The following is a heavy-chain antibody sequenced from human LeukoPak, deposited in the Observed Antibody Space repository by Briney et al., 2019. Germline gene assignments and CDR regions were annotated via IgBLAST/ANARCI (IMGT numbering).Heavy chain of an antibody. CDR2: ISGRDSNT. D-gene: IGHD4-17*01. CDR3: AKRSDYGSDGNYFDY. CDR1: GFTFSSFG. V-gene: IGHV3-23*01. Sequence: GGSVRLSCAASGFTFSSFGMSWARQAPGRGLEWVSAISGRDSNTYYADSVKVRFTISRDNSKNTLYLQMNSLRAEDTAVYYCAKRSDYGSDGNYFDYWGQETPVPVSS. J-gene: IGHJ4*02.